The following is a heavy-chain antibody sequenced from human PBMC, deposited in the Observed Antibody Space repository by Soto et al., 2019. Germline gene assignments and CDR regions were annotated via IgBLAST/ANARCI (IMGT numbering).Heavy chain of an antibody. Sequence: SETLALTCAVYGGSFSGYYWSWIRQPPGKGLEWIGEINHSGSTNYNPSLKSRVTISVDTSKNQFSLKLSSVTAADTAVYYCARTHFDFWGQGTLVTVSS. CDR1: GGSFSGYY. CDR3: ARTHFDF. CDR2: INHSGST. J-gene: IGHJ4*02. V-gene: IGHV4-34*01.